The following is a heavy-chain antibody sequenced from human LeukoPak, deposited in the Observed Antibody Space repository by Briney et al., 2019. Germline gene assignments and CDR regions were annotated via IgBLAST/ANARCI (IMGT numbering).Heavy chain of an antibody. Sequence: GGSLRLSCAASGFTFSSYWMSWVRQAPGKGLEWVANIKQDGSEKYYVDSVKGRFTISRDNAKNSLYLQMNSLRAEDTAVYYCARVKDCSGGSCYYFDYWGQGTLVTVSS. J-gene: IGHJ4*02. CDR3: ARVKDCSGGSCYYFDY. CDR2: IKQDGSEK. D-gene: IGHD2-15*01. V-gene: IGHV3-7*01. CDR1: GFTFSSYW.